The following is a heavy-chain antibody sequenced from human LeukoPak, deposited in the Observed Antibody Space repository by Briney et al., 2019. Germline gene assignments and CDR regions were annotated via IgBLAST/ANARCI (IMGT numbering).Heavy chain of an antibody. CDR2: IYYSGST. V-gene: IGHV4-31*03. CDR3: ARGYDILTGPTPYYYGMDV. D-gene: IGHD3-9*01. Sequence: NPSETLSLTCTVSGGSISSGGYSWSWIRQHPGKGLEWIGYIYYSGSTYYNPSLKSRVTISVDTSKNQFSLKLSSMTAADTAVYYCARGYDILTGPTPYYYGMDVWGQGTTVTVSS. J-gene: IGHJ6*02. CDR1: GGSISSGGYS.